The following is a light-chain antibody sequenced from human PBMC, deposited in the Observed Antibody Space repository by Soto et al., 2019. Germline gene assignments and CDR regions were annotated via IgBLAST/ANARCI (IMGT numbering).Light chain of an antibody. CDR3: SSYTSSGVV. J-gene: IGLJ2*01. Sequence: QSVLTQPASVSGSPGQSITISCTGTSSDVGGYNYVSLYQQHPGKAPKLMIYDVSNRPSGVSNRFSGSKSGNTASLTISGLQAEDEADYYCSSYTSSGVVFGGGTKLTVL. V-gene: IGLV2-14*01. CDR2: DVS. CDR1: SSDVGGYNY.